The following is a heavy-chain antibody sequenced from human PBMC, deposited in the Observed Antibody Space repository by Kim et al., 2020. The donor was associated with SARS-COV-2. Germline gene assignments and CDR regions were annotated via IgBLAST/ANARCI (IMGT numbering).Heavy chain of an antibody. CDR1: GGSFSGYY. J-gene: IGHJ4*02. V-gene: IGHV4-34*01. CDR2: INHSGST. Sequence: LSLTCAVYGGSFSGYYWSWIRQPPGKGLEWIGEINHSGSTNYNPSLKSRVTISVDTSKNQFSLKLSSVTAADTAVYYCARVRRGIAVAGIPIDYWGQGTLVTVSS. D-gene: IGHD6-19*01. CDR3: ARVRRGIAVAGIPIDY.